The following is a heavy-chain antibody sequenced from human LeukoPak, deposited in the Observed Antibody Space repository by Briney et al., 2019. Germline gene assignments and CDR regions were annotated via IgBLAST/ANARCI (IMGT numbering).Heavy chain of an antibody. CDR2: IYYSGST. J-gene: IGHJ6*02. CDR3: ARDVRRAYYGMDV. Sequence: KPSETLSLTCTVSGGSISSYYWSWIRQPPGKGLEWIGYIYYSGSTNYNPSLKSRVTISVDTSKNQFSLKLSSVTAADTAVYYCARDVRRAYYGMDVWGQGTTVTVSS. CDR1: GGSISSYY. V-gene: IGHV4-59*12.